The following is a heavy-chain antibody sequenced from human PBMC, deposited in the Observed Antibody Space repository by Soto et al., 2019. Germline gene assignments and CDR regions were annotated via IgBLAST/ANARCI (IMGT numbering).Heavy chain of an antibody. V-gene: IGHV4-39*01. D-gene: IGHD5-18*01. J-gene: IGHJ5*02. Sequence: QTHLQESGPGLVKPSETLSLTCHVSGGSFSSSSYYWGWIRPPPGKGLEWIGSLYYSATTYYIPSLKSRGTISVDRTKNQLSLNLTSVTAADMAVYYCVRHSGYSSNWGEFDPWGQGTLVTVAS. CDR1: GGSFSSSSYY. CDR3: VRHSGYSSNWGEFDP. CDR2: LYYSATT.